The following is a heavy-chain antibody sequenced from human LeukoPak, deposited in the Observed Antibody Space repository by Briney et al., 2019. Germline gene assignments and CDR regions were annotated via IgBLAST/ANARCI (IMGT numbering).Heavy chain of an antibody. CDR2: INPSGHST. J-gene: IGHJ3*02. Sequence: ASVKVSCKASGNTFTSSYLHWVRQAPGQGLEWMGIINPSGHSTSYAQKFQGRVTMTRDTSTSTVYMELSSLRSEDEAVYYCARNQGPLRGAFDIWGQGTMVTVSS. CDR3: ARNQGPLRGAFDI. D-gene: IGHD1-14*01. V-gene: IGHV1-46*03. CDR1: GNTFTSSY.